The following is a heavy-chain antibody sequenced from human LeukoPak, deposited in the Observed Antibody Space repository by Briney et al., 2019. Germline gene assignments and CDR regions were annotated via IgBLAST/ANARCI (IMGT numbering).Heavy chain of an antibody. CDR1: GFTFSSYG. D-gene: IGHD2-15*01. J-gene: IGHJ4*02. Sequence: GGSLRLSCAASGFTFSSYGMHWVRQAPGKGLEWVAVISYDGSNKYYADSVKGRFTISRDNSKNTLYLQMNSLRAEDTAVYYCAKDVKYCSGGSCYFDDDYWGQGTLVTVSS. CDR2: ISYDGSNK. V-gene: IGHV3-30*18. CDR3: AKDVKYCSGGSCYFDDDY.